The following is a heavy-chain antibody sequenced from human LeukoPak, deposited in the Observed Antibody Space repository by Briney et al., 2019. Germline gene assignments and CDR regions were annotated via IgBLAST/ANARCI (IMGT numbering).Heavy chain of an antibody. J-gene: IGHJ4*02. CDR1: GFTFSTYG. V-gene: IGHV3-30*18. D-gene: IGHD3-22*01. CDR3: AKGSYDSSGYPDC. CDR2: ISYDGGNK. Sequence: PGGSLRLSCAASGFTFSTYGMHWVRQAPGKGLEWVAVISYDGGNKYYADSVKGRFTISRDNSKNTLYLQMNSLRAEDTAAYYCAKGSYDSSGYPDCWGQGILVTVSS.